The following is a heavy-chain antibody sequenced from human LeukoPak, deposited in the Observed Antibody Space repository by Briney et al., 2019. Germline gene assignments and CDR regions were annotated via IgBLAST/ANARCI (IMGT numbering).Heavy chain of an antibody. CDR1: GGSISPYY. CDR3: ARDRGYGMDV. J-gene: IGHJ6*02. V-gene: IGHV4-59*01. Sequence: SETLSLTCTVSGGSISPYYWGWIRQPPGKGLEWIGYIYYSGSANYNPSLKSRVTISVDTSKNRFSLKLSSVTAADTAVYYCARDRGYGMDVWGQGTTVTVSS. CDR2: IYYSGSA.